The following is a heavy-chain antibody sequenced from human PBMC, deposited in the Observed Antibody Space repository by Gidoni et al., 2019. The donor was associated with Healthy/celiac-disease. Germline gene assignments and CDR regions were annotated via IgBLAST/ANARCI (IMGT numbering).Heavy chain of an antibody. D-gene: IGHD4-17*01. CDR2: NNPNSGGT. J-gene: IGHJ3*02. V-gene: IGHV1-2*02. CDR1: GYTFTGYY. Sequence: HVQLVQSGAEVKKPGASVKVSCKASGYTFTGYYMHWVRQAPGQGLEWMGWNNPNSGGTNYAQKFQGRVTMTRDTYISTAYMELSRLRSDDTAVYYCARDRSSTVDAFDIWGQGTMVTVSS. CDR3: ARDRSSTVDAFDI.